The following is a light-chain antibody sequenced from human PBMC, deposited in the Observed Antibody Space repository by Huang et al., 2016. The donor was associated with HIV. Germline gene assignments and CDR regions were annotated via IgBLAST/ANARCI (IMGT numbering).Light chain of an antibody. CDR3: QQYGSSSYT. V-gene: IGKV3D-20*01. CDR1: QSVSSRY. Sequence: EIVLTQSPASLSLSPGERAMLSCGAIQSVSSRYLAWFQQKPGLPPRLLIYDASVRAPGIPDRFSCGGSGTDFTLTISRLEPEDFAVYYCQQYGSSSYTFGQGTKLEIK. J-gene: IGKJ2*01. CDR2: DAS.